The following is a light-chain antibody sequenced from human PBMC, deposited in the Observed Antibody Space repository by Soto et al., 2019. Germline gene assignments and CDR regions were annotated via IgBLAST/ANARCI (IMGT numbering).Light chain of an antibody. J-gene: IGKJ4*01. CDR1: QSVNRN. CDR3: QQYNDWPLT. CDR2: GAS. V-gene: IGKV3-15*01. Sequence: EIVMTQSPATLSVSPGERATLSCRASQSVNRNLAWYQQKPGQAPRLLIYGASTRATVIPVTFSGSGSGTEFTLTITSLQSEDIAVYYCQQYNDWPLTFGGGTKVEIK.